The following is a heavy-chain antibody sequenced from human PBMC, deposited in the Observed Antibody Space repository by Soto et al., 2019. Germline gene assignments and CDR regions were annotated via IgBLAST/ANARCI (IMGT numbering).Heavy chain of an antibody. CDR3: GKYSQWLAPFDS. J-gene: IGHJ4*02. V-gene: IGHV4-59*01. CDR2: IYYSGST. CDR1: GGSISSYY. Sequence: PSETLSLTCTVSGGSISSYYWSWIRQPPGKGLEWIGYIYYSGSTNYNPSLKSRVTISVDTSKNQFSLKLSSVTAADTAVYYCGKYSQWLAPFDSWGQGTLVTVS. D-gene: IGHD6-19*01.